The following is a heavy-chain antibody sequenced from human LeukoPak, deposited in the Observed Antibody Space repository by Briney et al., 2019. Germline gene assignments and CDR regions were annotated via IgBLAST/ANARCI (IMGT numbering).Heavy chain of an antibody. CDR2: ISYDGSNK. D-gene: IGHD6-13*01. CDR1: GFTFSDYS. CDR3: ARDSEPLAAAGTDFDY. J-gene: IGHJ4*02. Sequence: GGSLRLSCTASGFTFSDYSMNWVRQAPGKGLEWVAVISYDGSNKYYADSVKGRFTISRDNSKNTLYLQMNSLRAEDTAVYYCARDSEPLAAAGTDFDYWGQGTLVTVSS. V-gene: IGHV3-30-3*01.